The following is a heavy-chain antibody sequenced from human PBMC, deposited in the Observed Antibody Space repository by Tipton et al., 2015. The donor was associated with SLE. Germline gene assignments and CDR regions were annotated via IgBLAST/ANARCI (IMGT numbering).Heavy chain of an antibody. Sequence: LRLSCTGSGDSISSGGYYWSWIRQHPGKGMEWIGYIYYSGSTYYNPSLKSRVTISVDTTKNQFSLKLNSVTAADTAVYYCARSLWILTGCYKGYWCFDLWGRGTLVTVSS. D-gene: IGHD3-9*01. J-gene: IGHJ2*01. V-gene: IGHV4-31*03. CDR2: IYYSGST. CDR3: ARSLWILTGCYKGYWCFDL. CDR1: GDSISSGGYY.